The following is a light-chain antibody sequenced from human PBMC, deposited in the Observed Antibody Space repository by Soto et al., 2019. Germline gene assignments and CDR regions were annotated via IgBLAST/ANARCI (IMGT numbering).Light chain of an antibody. J-gene: IGKJ5*01. CDR1: QSVTSSY. CDR3: QQYGALPR. CDR2: GAS. V-gene: IGKV3-20*01. Sequence: DIVLTQSPGTLSLSPGERATLSCRASQSVTSSYLAWYQHKPGQAPRLLIYGASSRATGIPDRFSGSGSGTHFTLTISRLEPEDFAVYFCQQYGALPRFGQGTRLEIK.